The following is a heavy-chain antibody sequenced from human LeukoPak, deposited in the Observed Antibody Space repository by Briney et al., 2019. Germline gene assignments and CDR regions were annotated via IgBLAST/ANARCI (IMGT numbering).Heavy chain of an antibody. CDR2: ISWNSGSI. V-gene: IGHV3-9*01. D-gene: IGHD3-10*01. CDR3: ARDTIMIRGVPRGLGY. J-gene: IGHJ4*02. Sequence: QPGGSLRLSCAASGFTFEDFGMHWVRQAPGKGLEWVSGISWNSGSIAYGDSLKGRFTISRDNAKNSLYLQMNSLRAEDTAVYYCARDTIMIRGVPRGLGYWGQGTLVTVSS. CDR1: GFTFEDFG.